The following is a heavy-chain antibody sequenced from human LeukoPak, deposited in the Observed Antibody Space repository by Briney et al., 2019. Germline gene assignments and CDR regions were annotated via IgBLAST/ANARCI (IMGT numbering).Heavy chain of an antibody. D-gene: IGHD3-3*01. CDR3: ARGYDFWSGYYMSWFDP. J-gene: IGHJ5*02. Sequence: ASVKVSCKASGGTFSSYAISWVRQAPGQGLEWMGGIIPIFGTANYAQKFQGRVTITADESTSTAYMELSSLRSEDTAVYYCARGYDFWSGYYMSWFDPWGQGTLVTVSS. V-gene: IGHV1-69*13. CDR1: GGTFSSYA. CDR2: IIPIFGTA.